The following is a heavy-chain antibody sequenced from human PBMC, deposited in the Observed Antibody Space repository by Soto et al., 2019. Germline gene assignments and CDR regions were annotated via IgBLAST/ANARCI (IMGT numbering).Heavy chain of an antibody. CDR1: GFAFVSYE. D-gene: IGHD5-18*01. V-gene: IGHV3-48*03. J-gene: IGHJ4*02. CDR3: TREPNVDSAMDFDY. Sequence: PGGSLRLSCATSGFAFVSYEINCIRHSAVKGLEWISYISASGYTIHYADSVRGRFTVSRDNAKDSMYLQMNSLRAEDTAVYYCTREPNVDSAMDFDYWGQGTRVTVSS. CDR2: ISASGYTI.